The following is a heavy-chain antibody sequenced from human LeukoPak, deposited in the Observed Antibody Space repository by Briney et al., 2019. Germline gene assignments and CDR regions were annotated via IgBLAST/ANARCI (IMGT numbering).Heavy chain of an antibody. J-gene: IGHJ4*02. CDR1: GGSISGWY. V-gene: IGHV4-59*01. D-gene: IGHD6-19*01. Sequence: SGTLSLTCTVSGGSISGWYWSWIRQPPGKGLEWIGYIYGSGNTNYNPSLKSRVTMSIDTSKNQFSLKLTSVTAADTATYYCARETSLAGFASGLGFNYWGQGILVTVSS. CDR3: ARETSLAGFASGLGFNY. CDR2: IYGSGNT.